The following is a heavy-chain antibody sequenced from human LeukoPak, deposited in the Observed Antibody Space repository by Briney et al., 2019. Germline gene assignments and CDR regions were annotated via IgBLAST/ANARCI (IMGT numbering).Heavy chain of an antibody. D-gene: IGHD3-10*01. CDR3: ARSITMVRGVPAYYFDY. CDR1: GFTFSSYS. CDR2: ISSSSSTI. J-gene: IGHJ4*02. V-gene: IGHV3-48*04. Sequence: GGSLRLSCAASGFTFSSYSMNWVRQAPGKGLEWVSYISSSSSTIYYADSVKGRFTISRDNAKNSLYLQMNSLRAEDTAVYNCARSITMVRGVPAYYFDYWGQGTLVTVSS.